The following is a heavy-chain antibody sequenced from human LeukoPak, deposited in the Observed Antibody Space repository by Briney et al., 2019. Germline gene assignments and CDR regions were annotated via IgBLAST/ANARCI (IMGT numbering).Heavy chain of an antibody. Sequence: GGSLRLSCAASGFTFSSYAMSWVRQAPGKGLEWVSAISGSGGSTYYADSVKGRFTISRDNSKNTLYLQMNSLRAEDTAVYYCAKVIRGFVVVPAAVDYWGQGTLVTVSS. J-gene: IGHJ4*02. CDR3: AKVIRGFVVVPAAVDY. CDR1: GFTFSSYA. V-gene: IGHV3-23*01. D-gene: IGHD2-2*01. CDR2: ISGSGGST.